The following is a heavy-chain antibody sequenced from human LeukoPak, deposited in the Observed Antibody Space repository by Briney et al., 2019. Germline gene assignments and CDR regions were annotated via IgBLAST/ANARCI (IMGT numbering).Heavy chain of an antibody. D-gene: IGHD4-23*01. CDR3: ARRAGAYSQPYDH. CDR1: GFTVSSNS. J-gene: IGHJ4*02. CDR2: IYSDNT. V-gene: IGHV3-53*01. Sequence: GGSLRLSCTGSGFTVSSNSMSWVRQAPGKGLQWVSFIYSDNTHYSDSVKGRFTISRDHPKHTLYLQMNSLRAEDTSVYYCARRAGAYSQPYDHWGQGTLVTVSS.